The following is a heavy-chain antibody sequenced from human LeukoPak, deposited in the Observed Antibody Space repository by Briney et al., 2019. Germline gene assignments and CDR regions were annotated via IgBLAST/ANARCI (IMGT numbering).Heavy chain of an antibody. CDR1: GGSISSGSHY. V-gene: IGHV4-39*01. D-gene: IGHD5-12*01. CDR3: ARYPYSDSGVWQAFDY. Sequence: SETLSLTCIVSGGSISSGSHYWGWIRQPPGKGLEWTGSTHYSGITYYNPSLTSRVTISVDTSKNQFPLRLTSVTAADTAVYYCARYPYSDSGVWQAFDYWGQGTLVTVSS. CDR2: THYSGIT. J-gene: IGHJ4*02.